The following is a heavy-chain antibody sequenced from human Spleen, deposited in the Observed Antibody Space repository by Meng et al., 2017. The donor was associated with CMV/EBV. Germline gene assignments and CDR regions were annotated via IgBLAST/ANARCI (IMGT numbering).Heavy chain of an antibody. V-gene: IGHV3-23*01. CDR2: ISASGGST. CDR3: AKGYSSSPMADFDY. CDR1: GFTFASYD. Sequence: SGFTFASYDMRWVRQAPGKGLEWVSGISASGGSTYYADSVKGRFTISRDNSKNTLSLQMSSLGAEDTAVYYCAKGYSSSPMADFDYWGQGTLVTVSS. D-gene: IGHD2-15*01. J-gene: IGHJ4*02.